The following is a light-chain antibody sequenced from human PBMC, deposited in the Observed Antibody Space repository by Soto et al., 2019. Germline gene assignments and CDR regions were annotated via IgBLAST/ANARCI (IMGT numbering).Light chain of an antibody. V-gene: IGKV1-39*01. J-gene: IGKJ4*01. Sequence: DIQMTQSPSSLSASVGDRVIITCRASQSISNYLSWYQQKPGRAPKLLINVASTLQSGVPSRFSGSGSVTDFTLAISSLQPEDFATYYCQQSSSTPQTFGGGTRVEIK. CDR2: VAS. CDR3: QQSSSTPQT. CDR1: QSISNY.